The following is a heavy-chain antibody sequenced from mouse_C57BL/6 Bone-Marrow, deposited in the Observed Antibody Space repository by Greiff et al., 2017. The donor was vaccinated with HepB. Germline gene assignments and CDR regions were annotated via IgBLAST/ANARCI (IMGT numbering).Heavy chain of an antibody. V-gene: IGHV1-64*01. CDR2: IHPNSGST. CDR3: AGGSSYGYYAMDY. D-gene: IGHD1-1*01. Sequence: QVQLQQSGAELVKPGASVKLSCKASGYTFTSYWMHWVKQRPGQGLEWIGMIHPNSGSTNYNEKFKSKATLTVDKSSSTAYMQLSSLTSEDSAVYYCAGGSSYGYYAMDYWGQGTSVTVSS. J-gene: IGHJ4*01. CDR1: GYTFTSYW.